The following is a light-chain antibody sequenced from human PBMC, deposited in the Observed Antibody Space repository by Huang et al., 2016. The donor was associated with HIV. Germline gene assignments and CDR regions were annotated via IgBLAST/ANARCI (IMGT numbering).Light chain of an antibody. J-gene: IGKJ2*02. Sequence: DIQMTQSPSSLSASVGDRVIITCRASQSIIKYLNWYQQMPGKAPKLLIYGASTLQVGVSAMFIGSGSGTEFTLTISSLQPEDAAMYYCQQSYRIPRTFGQGTSLEI. V-gene: IGKV1-39*01. CDR2: GAS. CDR1: QSIIKY. CDR3: QQSYRIPRT.